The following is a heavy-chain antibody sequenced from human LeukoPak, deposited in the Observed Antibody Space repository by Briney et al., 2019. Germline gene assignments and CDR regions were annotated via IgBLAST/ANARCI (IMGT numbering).Heavy chain of an antibody. CDR3: VKDLKSDTSWNLDY. V-gene: IGHV3-23*01. CDR1: GFTLNSYT. D-gene: IGHD1-1*01. CDR2: FLTSAVPT. J-gene: IGHJ4*01. Sequence: GGSLRLSCVTSGFTLNSYTLSWVRQAPGRGLEWVSAFLTSAVPTYSDSVKGRFTISRDISTSTLYLQMNSLRVDDTAVYYCVKDLKSDTSWNLDYWGHGTLVTVSS.